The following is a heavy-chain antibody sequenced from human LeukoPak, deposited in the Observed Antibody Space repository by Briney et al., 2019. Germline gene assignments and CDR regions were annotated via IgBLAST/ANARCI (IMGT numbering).Heavy chain of an antibody. CDR1: GGSISSSSYY. D-gene: IGHD1-26*01. CDR2: IYYSGST. Sequence: SETLSLTCTVSGGSISSSSYYWGWIRQPPGKGLEWIGSIYYSGSTYYNPSLKSRVTLSVDTSKNQFFLKLSSVTAAATAVYYCARDRYFGNIVGATRAFDIWGQGTMVTVSS. J-gene: IGHJ3*02. V-gene: IGHV4-39*07. CDR3: ARDRYFGNIVGATRAFDI.